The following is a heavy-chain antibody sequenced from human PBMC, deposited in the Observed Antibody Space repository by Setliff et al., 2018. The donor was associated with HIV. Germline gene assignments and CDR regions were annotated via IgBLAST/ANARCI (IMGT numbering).Heavy chain of an antibody. J-gene: IGHJ4*02. D-gene: IGHD3-22*01. CDR1: GFNVEKSG. Sequence: GGSLRLSCEASGFNVEKSGMHWIRQAPGKGLEWVAVMYYDGSNKYYADSVKGRFTISTDNSKNTLYLQMNSLRAEDTAVYYCARDLSYDYDRSSDTFDYWGQGTLVTVSS. V-gene: IGHV3-30*12. CDR3: ARDLSYDYDRSSDTFDY. CDR2: MYYDGSNK.